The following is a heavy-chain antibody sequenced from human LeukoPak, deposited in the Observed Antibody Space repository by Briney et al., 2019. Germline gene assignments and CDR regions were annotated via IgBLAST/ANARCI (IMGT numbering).Heavy chain of an antibody. CDR2: IYSGGST. J-gene: IGHJ4*02. CDR1: GLTFSTYA. CDR3: AREDYYDSSGYD. Sequence: GGSLRLSCAASGLTFSTYAIHWVRQAPGKGLEWVSIIYSGGSTYYADSVKGRFTISRDNSKNTLYLQMNSLRAEDTAVYYCAREDYYDSSGYDWGQGTLVTVSS. D-gene: IGHD3-22*01. V-gene: IGHV3-53*01.